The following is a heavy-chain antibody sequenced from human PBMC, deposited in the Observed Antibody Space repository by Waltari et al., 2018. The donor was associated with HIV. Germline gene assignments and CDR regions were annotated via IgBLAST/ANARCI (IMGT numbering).Heavy chain of an antibody. CDR1: GYTFTGYY. CDR2: INPNSGGT. D-gene: IGHD4-4*01. J-gene: IGHJ4*02. Sequence: QVQLVQSGAEVKKPGASVKVSCKASGYTFTGYYMHWVRQAPGQGLEWMGRINPNSGGTNSAQKFQGRVTMTRDTSINTAYMELSRLRSDDTAVYYCARERDYSISFDYWGQGTLVTVSS. V-gene: IGHV1-2*06. CDR3: ARERDYSISFDY.